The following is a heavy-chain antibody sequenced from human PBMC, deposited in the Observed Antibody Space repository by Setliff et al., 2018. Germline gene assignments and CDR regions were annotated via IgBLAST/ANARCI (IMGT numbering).Heavy chain of an antibody. CDR3: ARESRFGYSGYDCAFDY. D-gene: IGHD5-12*01. Sequence: SETLSLTCTVSGGSISSYYWSWIRQPPGKGLEWIGYIDYSGSTNYNPSLKSRVTISFNTSKNQISLKLNSVTPADTAVYYCARESRFGYSGYDCAFDYWGQGMLVTVSS. J-gene: IGHJ4*02. CDR1: GGSISSYY. V-gene: IGHV4-59*01. CDR2: IDYSGST.